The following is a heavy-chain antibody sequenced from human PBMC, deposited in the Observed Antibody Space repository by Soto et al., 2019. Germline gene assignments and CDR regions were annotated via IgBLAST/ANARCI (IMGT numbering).Heavy chain of an antibody. J-gene: IGHJ4*02. Sequence: SETLSLTCTVSGGSISSGGYYWSWIRQHPGKGLEWIGYIYYSGSTYYNPSLKSRVTISVDTSKNQFSLKLSSVTAADTAVYYCARSSRYFSGGSCYSAEHYFDYWGQGNLVTVSS. D-gene: IGHD2-15*01. CDR2: IYYSGST. CDR1: GGSISSGGYY. CDR3: ARSSRYFSGGSCYSAEHYFDY. V-gene: IGHV4-31*03.